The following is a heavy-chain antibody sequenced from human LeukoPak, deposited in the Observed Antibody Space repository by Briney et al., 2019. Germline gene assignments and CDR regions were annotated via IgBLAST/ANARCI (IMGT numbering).Heavy chain of an antibody. CDR3: ARDPFPYRSSPSCYTRHFDS. Sequence: GASVKVSCKASGYTFTNYGINWVRQAPGQGLEWMGWISAYNGYTNSAQKLQGRVTMTTDTSTTTAYMELRSLRSDDTAVYFCARDPFPYRSSPSCYTRHFDSWGQGTLVTVSS. D-gene: IGHD2-2*02. V-gene: IGHV1-18*01. CDR1: GYTFTNYG. J-gene: IGHJ4*02. CDR2: ISAYNGYT.